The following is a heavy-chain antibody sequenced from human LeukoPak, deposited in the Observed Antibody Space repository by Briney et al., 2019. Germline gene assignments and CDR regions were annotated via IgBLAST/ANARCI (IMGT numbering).Heavy chain of an antibody. CDR3: ARAISRYFDWSRNPDAFDI. Sequence: SETLSLTCTVSGGSISSGSSYWSWIRQPAGKGLEWIERIYTSGSTNYNPSLKSRVTISVDTSKNQFSLKLSSVTAADTAVYYCARAISRYFDWSRNPDAFDIWGQGTMVTVSS. CDR2: IYTSGST. V-gene: IGHV4-61*02. CDR1: GGSISSGSSY. D-gene: IGHD3-9*01. J-gene: IGHJ3*02.